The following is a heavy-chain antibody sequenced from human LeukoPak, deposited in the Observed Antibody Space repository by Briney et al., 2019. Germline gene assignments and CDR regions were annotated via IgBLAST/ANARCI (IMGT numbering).Heavy chain of an antibody. J-gene: IGHJ3*02. V-gene: IGHV3-49*04. Sequence: GRSLRLSCTGSGFTFGHYALAWVRQAPGKGLEWLGFIRSQAYGGTIEYAASVKGRFSISRDNSKSIADLQINSLKTKDTAVYYCARGGDFGVPAPLGIDAFDIWGQGTMVTVSS. CDR1: GFTFGHYA. CDR2: IRSQAYGGTI. CDR3: ARGGDFGVPAPLGIDAFDI. D-gene: IGHD2-2*01.